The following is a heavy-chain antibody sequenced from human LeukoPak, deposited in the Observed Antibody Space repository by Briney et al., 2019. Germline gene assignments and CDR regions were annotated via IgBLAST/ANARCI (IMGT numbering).Heavy chain of an antibody. CDR2: IYYSGST. Sequence: SETLSLTCTVSGGSISSSSYYWGWIRQPPGKGLEWIGSIYYSGSTYYNPSLKSRVTISVDTSKNQFSLKLSSVTAADTAVYYCARVRTYYDFWSGYYNVYFDYWGQGTLVTVSS. D-gene: IGHD3-3*01. V-gene: IGHV4-39*01. CDR3: ARVRTYYDFWSGYYNVYFDY. J-gene: IGHJ4*02. CDR1: GGSISSSSYY.